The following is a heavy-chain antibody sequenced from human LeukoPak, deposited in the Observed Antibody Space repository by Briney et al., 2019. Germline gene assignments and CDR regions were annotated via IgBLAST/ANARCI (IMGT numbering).Heavy chain of an antibody. CDR3: PQNSPINDWDWYFDL. CDR2: ISGSGGST. CDR1: GLTFSVYA. Sequence: GGSLRLSCVVSGLTFSVYALTWVRQAPGKGLEWVSTISGSGGSTYYADSVKGRFTISRDNSRSTLYLQIHSLRADDTAVYYCPQNSPINDWDWYFDLWGRGTLVTVSS. D-gene: IGHD3-9*01. V-gene: IGHV3-23*01. J-gene: IGHJ2*01.